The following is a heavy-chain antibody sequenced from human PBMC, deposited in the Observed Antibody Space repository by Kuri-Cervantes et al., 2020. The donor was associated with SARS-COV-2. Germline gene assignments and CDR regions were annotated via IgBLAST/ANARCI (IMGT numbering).Heavy chain of an antibody. D-gene: IGHD3-22*01. CDR2: INPNSGGT. CDR1: GDTFTGYY. Sequence: AAVKVSCKASGDTFTGYYMHWVRQAPGQGLEWMGWINPNSGGTNYAQKFQGWGTMTRDPSISTVYMELSRLRSDDKAVYYCARSTHFRRLVVISQGGAFDIWGQGTMVTVSS. J-gene: IGHJ3*02. CDR3: ARSTHFRRLVVISQGGAFDI. V-gene: IGHV1-2*04.